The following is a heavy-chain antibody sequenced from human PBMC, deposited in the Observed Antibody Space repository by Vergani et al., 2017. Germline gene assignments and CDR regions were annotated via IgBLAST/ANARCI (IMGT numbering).Heavy chain of an antibody. CDR3: AKDPSSPTVTSDDYYYYGMDV. CDR1: GFTFSSYG. D-gene: IGHD4-11*01. CDR2: LSYDGSNK. J-gene: IGHJ6*02. Sequence: QVQLVESGGGVVQPGRSLRLSCAASGFTFSSYGMHWVRQAPGKGLEWVAVLSYDGSNKYYADSVKGRFTISRDNSKNTLYLQMNSLRAEDTAVYYCAKDPSSPTVTSDDYYYYGMDVWGQGTTVTVSS. V-gene: IGHV3-30*18.